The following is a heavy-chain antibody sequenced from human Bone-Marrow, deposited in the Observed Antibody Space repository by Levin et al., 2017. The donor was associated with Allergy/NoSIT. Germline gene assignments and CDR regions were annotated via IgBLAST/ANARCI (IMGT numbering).Heavy chain of an antibody. D-gene: IGHD3-22*01. J-gene: IGHJ4*02. CDR1: GASISSYH. CDR3: ARLEYYYDSSGYRHPTCDY. CDR2: IYDSGST. Sequence: ASQTLSLTCTVSGASISSYHWSWIRQPPGKGLEWIGYIYDSGSTNYSPSLESRVTISLDTSRNQFSLRLSSVTAADTAVYYCARLEYYYDSSGYRHPTCDYWGQGTLVTVSS. V-gene: IGHV4-59*08.